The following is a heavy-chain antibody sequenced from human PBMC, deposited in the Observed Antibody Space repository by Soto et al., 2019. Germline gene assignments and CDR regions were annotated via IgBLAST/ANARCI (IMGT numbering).Heavy chain of an antibody. CDR2: ISGSGGST. D-gene: IGHD3-10*01. CDR3: AKDPTYYYGSGSPYYFDY. V-gene: IGHV3-23*01. Sequence: GGSLRLSCAASGFTFSSYAMSWVRQAPGKGLEWVSAISGSGGSTYYADSVKGRFTISRDNSKNTLYLQMNSLRAEDTAVYYCAKDPTYYYGSGSPYYFDYWGQGTLVTVSS. CDR1: GFTFSSYA. J-gene: IGHJ4*02.